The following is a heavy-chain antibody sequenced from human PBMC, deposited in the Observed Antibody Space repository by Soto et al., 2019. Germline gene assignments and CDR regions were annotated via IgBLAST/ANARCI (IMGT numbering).Heavy chain of an antibody. J-gene: IGHJ5*02. CDR2: IIPIFGTA. D-gene: IGHD6-13*01. Sequence: SVKVSCKASGGTFSSYGISWVRQAPGQGLEWLGGIIPIFGTANYAQRFQVRVTITADESTSTAYMELSSLRSEDTAVYYCARDQGITSAGTANWFDPWGQRTLVTVSS. CDR3: ARDQGITSAGTANWFDP. V-gene: IGHV1-69*13. CDR1: GGTFSSYG.